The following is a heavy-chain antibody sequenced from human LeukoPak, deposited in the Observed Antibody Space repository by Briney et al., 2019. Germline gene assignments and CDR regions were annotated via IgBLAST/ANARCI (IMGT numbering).Heavy chain of an antibody. CDR2: INPISGST. CDR3: ARDLTGGYCSGGSCYAEGAFDY. CDR1: GYTFTGYY. V-gene: IGHV1-2*02. Sequence: ASVKVSCTASGYTFTGYYMHWVRQAPGQGLEWRGWINPISGSTKYAQKFQGRVTMTRDTSISTAYMELIRLKSDGTAVYYCARDLTGGYCSGGSCYAEGAFDYWGQGTLVTVSS. J-gene: IGHJ4*02. D-gene: IGHD2-15*01.